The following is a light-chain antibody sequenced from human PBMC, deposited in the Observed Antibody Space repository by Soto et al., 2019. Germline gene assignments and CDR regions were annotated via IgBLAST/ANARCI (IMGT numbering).Light chain of an antibody. CDR1: SSNIGAGYD. Sequence: QPVLTQPPSVSGAPGQRVTISCTGSSSNIGAGYDVHWYQQLPGTAPKVLIYGDSNRPSGVPDRFSGSKSGTSASLAITGLQAEDEADYYCQSYDSGLSGSVLFGGGTQLTVL. J-gene: IGLJ3*02. CDR3: QSYDSGLSGSVL. CDR2: GDS. V-gene: IGLV1-40*01.